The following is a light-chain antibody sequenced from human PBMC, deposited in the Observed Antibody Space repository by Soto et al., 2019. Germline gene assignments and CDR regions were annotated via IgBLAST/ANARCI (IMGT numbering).Light chain of an antibody. CDR3: QQRSNWPIT. J-gene: IGKJ5*01. V-gene: IGKV3-11*01. Sequence: EIVLTQSPGTLSLSPGERATLSCRASQRVSTFLAWYQQRPGQAPRLLISEESNRATGFPARFSGSGSGTEFTLTISSLKPEDFAVYYCQQRSNWPITFGQGTRVDIK. CDR2: EES. CDR1: QRVSTF.